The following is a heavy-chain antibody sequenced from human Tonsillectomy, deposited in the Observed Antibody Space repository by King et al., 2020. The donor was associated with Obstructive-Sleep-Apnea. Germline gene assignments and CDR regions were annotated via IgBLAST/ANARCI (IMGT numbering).Heavy chain of an antibody. J-gene: IGHJ2*01. V-gene: IGHV1-8*01. CDR3: ARGMPPDSGDSSGYYHWYFDL. CDR2: MNPNSGNT. D-gene: IGHD3-22*01. CDR1: GYTFTSYD. Sequence: QLVQSGAEVKKPGASVKVSCKASGYTFTSYDINWVRQATGQGLEWMGWMNPNSGNTGYAQKFQGRVTMTRNTSISTAYMELSSLRSEEPAVYYCARGMPPDSGDSSGYYHWYFDLWGRGTLVTVSS.